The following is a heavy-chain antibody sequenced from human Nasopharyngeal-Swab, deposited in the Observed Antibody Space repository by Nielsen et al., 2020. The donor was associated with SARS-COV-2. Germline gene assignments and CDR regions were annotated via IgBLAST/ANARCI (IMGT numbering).Heavy chain of an antibody. V-gene: IGHV4-39*07. J-gene: IGHJ4*02. CDR1: GGSISSSSYY. CDR3: ARGQTRDLGYGDYVEVKEFDY. D-gene: IGHD4-17*01. CDR2: IYYSGTT. Sequence: SETLSLTCTVSGGSISSSSYYWGWIRQPPGKGLEWIGSIYYSGTTYYNPSLKSRVTISVDTSKNQFSLKVSSVTAADTAVYYCARGQTRDLGYGDYVEVKEFDYWGQGTLVTVSS.